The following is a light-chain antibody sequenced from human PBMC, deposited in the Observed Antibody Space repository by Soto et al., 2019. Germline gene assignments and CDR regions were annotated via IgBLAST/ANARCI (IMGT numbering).Light chain of an antibody. Sequence: EGELTQSPDILSVSPGETATLSCRASQSVRSNLAWYQQKPGQAPRLLIYGASTRATGIPARFSGSGSGREFTLTISSLQSEDFGLYYCQQYNIWPPLTFGGGTKVEIK. CDR3: QQYNIWPPLT. CDR2: GAS. CDR1: QSVRSN. J-gene: IGKJ4*01. V-gene: IGKV3-15*01.